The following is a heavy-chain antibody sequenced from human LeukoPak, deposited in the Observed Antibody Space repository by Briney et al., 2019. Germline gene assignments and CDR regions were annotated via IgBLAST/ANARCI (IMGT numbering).Heavy chain of an antibody. Sequence: GGSLRLSCAASGFTFSSYAMHWVRQAPGKGLEWVAVISYDGSNKYYADSVKGRFTISRDNSKNTLYLQMNSLRAEDTAVYYCARGGVASAWLADQFDCWGQGTLVTVSS. CDR1: GFTFSSYA. CDR3: ARGGVASAWLADQFDC. J-gene: IGHJ4*02. D-gene: IGHD6-19*01. CDR2: ISYDGSNK. V-gene: IGHV3-30-3*01.